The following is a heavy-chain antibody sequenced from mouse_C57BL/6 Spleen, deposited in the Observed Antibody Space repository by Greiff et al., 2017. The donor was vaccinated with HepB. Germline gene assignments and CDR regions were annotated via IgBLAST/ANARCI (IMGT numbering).Heavy chain of an antibody. J-gene: IGHJ4*01. CDR3: ARLDPRNAMDY. CDR2: ISSGGSYT. D-gene: IGHD2-10*02. Sequence: EVQLVESGGDLVKPGGSLKLSCAASGFTFSSYGMSWVRQTPDKRLEWVATISSGGSYTYYPDSVKGRFTISRDNAKNTLYLQMSSLKSEDTAMYYWARLDPRNAMDYWGQGTSVTVSS. CDR1: GFTFSSYG. V-gene: IGHV5-6*01.